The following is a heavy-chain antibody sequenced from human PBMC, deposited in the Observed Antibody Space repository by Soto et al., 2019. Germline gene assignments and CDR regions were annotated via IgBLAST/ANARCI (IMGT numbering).Heavy chain of an antibody. J-gene: IGHJ4*02. Sequence: EVQLVESGGGLVQPGGSLRLSCAASGFTFSSYAMHWVRQAPGKGLEYVSAISSNGGSTYYANSVKGRFTISRDNSKNTLYLHMGSLRAEDMAVYYCASGVVVAATAYWGQGTLVTVSS. D-gene: IGHD2-15*01. CDR2: ISSNGGST. V-gene: IGHV3-64*01. CDR3: ASGVVVAATAY. CDR1: GFTFSSYA.